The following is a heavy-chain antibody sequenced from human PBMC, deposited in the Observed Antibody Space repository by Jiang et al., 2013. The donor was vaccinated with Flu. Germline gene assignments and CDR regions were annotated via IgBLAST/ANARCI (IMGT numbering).Heavy chain of an antibody. CDR3: ASPRHDSSIYYPDFDY. CDR2: FDPEDGET. J-gene: IGHJ4*02. Sequence: SGAEVKKPGASVKVSCKVSGHTLTELSMHWVRQAPGKGLQWMGGFDPEDGETIYAQKFQGRVTMTEDTSTDTAYMELSSLRSEDTAVYYCASPRHDSSIYYPDFDYWAREPWSPSPQ. V-gene: IGHV1-24*01. D-gene: IGHD3-22*01. CDR1: GHTLTELS.